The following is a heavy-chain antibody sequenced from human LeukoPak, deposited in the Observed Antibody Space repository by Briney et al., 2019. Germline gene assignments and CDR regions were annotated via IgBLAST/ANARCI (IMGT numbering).Heavy chain of an antibody. CDR2: ISSSGSTI. V-gene: IGHV3-48*03. J-gene: IGHJ4*02. CDR3: ASHPRDFWSGYSVYFDY. Sequence: PGGSLRLSCAASGFTFSSYEMNWVRQAPGKGLEWVSYISSSGSTIYYADSVKGRFTISRDNAKNSLYLQMNSLRAEDTAVYYCASHPRDFWSGYSVYFDYWGREPWSPSPQ. D-gene: IGHD3-3*01. CDR1: GFTFSSYE.